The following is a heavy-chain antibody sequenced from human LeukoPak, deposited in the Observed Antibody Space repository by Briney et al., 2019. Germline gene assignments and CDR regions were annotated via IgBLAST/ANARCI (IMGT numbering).Heavy chain of an antibody. D-gene: IGHD5-18*01. J-gene: IGHJ4*02. V-gene: IGHV4-59*08. Sequence: SETRSLTCTVSGGSISSYYWSWIRQPPGKGLEWIGYIYYSGSTNYNPSLKSRVTISVDTSKNQFSLKLSSVTAADTAVYYCARHGTLWLNAYLDYWGQGTLVTVSS. CDR1: GGSISSYY. CDR2: IYYSGST. CDR3: ARHGTLWLNAYLDY.